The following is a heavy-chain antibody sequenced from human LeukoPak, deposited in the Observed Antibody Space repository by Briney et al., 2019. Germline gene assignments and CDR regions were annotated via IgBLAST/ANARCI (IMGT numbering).Heavy chain of an antibody. Sequence: SETLSLTCTISGGSINGDYWAWIRQTPGKGLEWIGYIHYTGRTSYNPSLKSRVAISAGMSMNQFSLRLASVTAADTAVYYCAKETVEVPADDWFGPWGQGTLVTVSS. V-gene: IGHV4-59*01. CDR3: AKETVEVPADDWFGP. J-gene: IGHJ5*02. CDR1: GGSINGDY. D-gene: IGHD2-21*02. CDR2: IHYTGRT.